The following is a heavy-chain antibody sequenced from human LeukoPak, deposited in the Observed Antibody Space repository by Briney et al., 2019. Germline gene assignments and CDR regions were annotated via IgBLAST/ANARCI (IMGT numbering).Heavy chain of an antibody. J-gene: IGHJ6*02. V-gene: IGHV4-59*01. CDR2: IYYSGST. Sequence: SETLSLTCTVSGGSISSYSWRWIRQPPGKGLGWVGYIYYSGSTNYNPSLKSRVTISVDTSKNQFSLKLSSVTAADTAVYYCARVPGSSWYYYGMDVWGQGTTVTVSS. CDR3: ARVPGSSWYYYGMDV. CDR1: GGSISSYS. D-gene: IGHD6-13*01.